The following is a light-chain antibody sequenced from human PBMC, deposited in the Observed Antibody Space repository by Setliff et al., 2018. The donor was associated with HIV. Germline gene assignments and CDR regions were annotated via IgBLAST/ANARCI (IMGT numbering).Light chain of an antibody. V-gene: IGLV2-11*01. J-gene: IGLJ1*01. CDR3: CSYTSTSTAV. CDR2: NVI. Sequence: QSALTQPRSVFGSPGQSVTISCTGSNSDVGGYNYVSWYQQHSGKAPKLIIYNVIKRPSGVPDRFSGSTSGNTASLTISGLQAEDEADYYCCSYTSTSTAVFGTGTKGTV. CDR1: NSDVGGYNY.